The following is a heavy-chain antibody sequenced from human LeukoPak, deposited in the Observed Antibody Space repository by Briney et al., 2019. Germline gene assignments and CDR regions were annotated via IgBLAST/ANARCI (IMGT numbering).Heavy chain of an antibody. CDR1: GFSFNAYA. Sequence: GGSLRLSCAASGFSFNAYAMSWVRQAPGKGLEWVSTISGRGDSPYYADSVKGRFSISRDNSKNTLFLHMNSLRAEDTAVYYCARRDYGKGVYDHWGQGTLVTVSS. V-gene: IGHV3-23*01. CDR3: ARRDYGKGVYDH. D-gene: IGHD4/OR15-4a*01. CDR2: ISGRGDSP. J-gene: IGHJ4*02.